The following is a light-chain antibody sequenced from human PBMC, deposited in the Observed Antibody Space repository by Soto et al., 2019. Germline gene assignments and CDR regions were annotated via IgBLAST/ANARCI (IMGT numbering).Light chain of an antibody. CDR3: QQYDSYPYT. CDR1: QTISSW. CDR2: KAS. V-gene: IGKV1-5*03. Sequence: DIQMTQSPSTLSTSVGDRVTITCRASQTISSWLAWYQEKPGKAPKHLIYKASTSESGVPSSSSGSGTGTEFTLTISSLEPDDFATYYCQQYDSYPYTFGQVTKLEIK. J-gene: IGKJ2*01.